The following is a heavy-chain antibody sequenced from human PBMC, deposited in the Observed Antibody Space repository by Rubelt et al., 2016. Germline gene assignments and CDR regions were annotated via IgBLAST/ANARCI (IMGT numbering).Heavy chain of an antibody. Sequence: EVQLLESGGGLVQPGGSLRLPCAASGFTFTSYALSWVRQAPGKGREWVSAIVGSGGSRYYADSVKGRLTISRDNSTNTLYLKMNSLRAEETAVYYCAKVPIRTVTSTFDYWGQGTLVTVSS. CDR3: AKVPIRTVTSTFDY. CDR2: IVGSGGSR. J-gene: IGHJ4*02. D-gene: IGHD4-17*01. CDR1: GFTFTSYA. V-gene: IGHV3-23*01.